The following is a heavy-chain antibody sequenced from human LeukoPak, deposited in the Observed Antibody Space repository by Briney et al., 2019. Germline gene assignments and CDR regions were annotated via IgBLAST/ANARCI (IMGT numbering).Heavy chain of an antibody. V-gene: IGHV1-3*01. Sequence: GASVKVSCKASGYTFTSYAMHWVRQAPGQRLEWMGWINAGNGNTKYSRKFQGRVTITRDTSASTAYMELSSLRSEDTAVYYCARENYYDGSGSPSASAPVDHWGQGTLVTVSS. CDR1: GYTFTSYA. J-gene: IGHJ4*02. CDR3: ARENYYDGSGSPSASAPVDH. D-gene: IGHD3-22*01. CDR2: INAGNGNT.